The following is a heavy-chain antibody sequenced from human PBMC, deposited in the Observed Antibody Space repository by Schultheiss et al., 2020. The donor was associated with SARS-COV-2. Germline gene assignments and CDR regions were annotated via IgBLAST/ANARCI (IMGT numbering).Heavy chain of an antibody. J-gene: IGHJ6*03. CDR2: INPNSGGT. D-gene: IGHD4-17*01. Sequence: ASVKVSCKASGGTFSSYAISWVRQAPGQGLEWMGRINPNSGGTNYAQKFQGRVTMTRDTSISTAYMELSRLRSDDTAVYYCARAHGDYYYYYMDVWGKGTTVTVSS. CDR1: GGTFSSYA. V-gene: IGHV1-2*06. CDR3: ARAHGDYYYYYMDV.